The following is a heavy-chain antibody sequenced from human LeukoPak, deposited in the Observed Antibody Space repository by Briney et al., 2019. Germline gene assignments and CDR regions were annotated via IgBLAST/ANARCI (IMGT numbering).Heavy chain of an antibody. Sequence: SETLSLTXTVSGGSISSGDYYWSWIRQPPGKGLEWIGYIYYSGSTYYNPSLKSRVTISVDTSKNQFSLKLSSVTAADTAVYYCARTLLISVSIDYWGQGTLVTVSS. D-gene: IGHD3-10*02. V-gene: IGHV4-30-4*08. CDR2: IYYSGST. CDR3: ARTLLISVSIDY. J-gene: IGHJ4*02. CDR1: GGSISSGDYY.